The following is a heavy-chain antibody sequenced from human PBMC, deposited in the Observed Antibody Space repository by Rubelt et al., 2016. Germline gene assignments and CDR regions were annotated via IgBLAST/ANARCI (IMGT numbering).Heavy chain of an antibody. CDR2: ISYDGTNK. CDR3: AKVPRGDYYDSSGYYRYFDY. V-gene: IGHV3-30*04. J-gene: IGHJ4*02. CDR1: TYA. Sequence: TYAMHWVRQAPGKGLEWVGIISYDGTNKYYADSVKGRFTISRDNSENTLYLQMNSLRAEDTAVYYCAKVPRGDYYDSSGYYRYFDYWGQGTLVTVSS. D-gene: IGHD3-22*01.